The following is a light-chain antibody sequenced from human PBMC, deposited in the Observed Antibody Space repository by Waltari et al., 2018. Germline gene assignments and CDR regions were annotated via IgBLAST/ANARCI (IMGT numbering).Light chain of an antibody. Sequence: QLVLTQSPSASASLGASVKLSCTLSSGHSFYPIAWHQQQPEKGPRFLRKVNNDGSDMKGDGIPVRFSGSRAGAERYLTISSLQSEDEADYYCQTWGTGTWVFGGGTKLTVL. J-gene: IGLJ3*02. CDR1: SGHSFYP. CDR3: QTWGTGTWV. V-gene: IGLV4-69*01. CDR2: VNNDGSD.